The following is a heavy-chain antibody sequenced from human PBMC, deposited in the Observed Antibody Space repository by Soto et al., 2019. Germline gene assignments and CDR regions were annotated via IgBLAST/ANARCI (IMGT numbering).Heavy chain of an antibody. V-gene: IGHV4-59*01. J-gene: IGHJ4*02. CDR1: GGSISSYY. CDR2: IYYSGST. D-gene: IGHD3-22*01. Sequence: TETLSLTCTVSGGSISSYYWSWIRQPPGKGLEWIGYIYYSGSTNYNPSLKSRVTISVDTSKNQFSLKLSSVTAADTAVYYCALLWDYDSSGLFDYCGQRTLVPVSA. CDR3: ALLWDYDSSGLFDY.